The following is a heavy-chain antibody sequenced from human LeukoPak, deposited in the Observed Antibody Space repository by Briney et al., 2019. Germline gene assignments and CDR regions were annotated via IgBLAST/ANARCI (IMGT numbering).Heavy chain of an antibody. D-gene: IGHD3-10*01. CDR1: EFSLSDNY. J-gene: IGHJ6*03. CDR3: ARVHYYYYYMDV. CDR2: MYSGGGT. Sequence: GGSLRLSCAASEFSLSDNYMSWVRQAPGKGLECVSVMYSGGGTYYADSVKGRFTISRDNAKNTLYLQMNSLRGEDTAVYYCARVHYYYYYMDVWGKGTTVTISS. V-gene: IGHV3-53*01.